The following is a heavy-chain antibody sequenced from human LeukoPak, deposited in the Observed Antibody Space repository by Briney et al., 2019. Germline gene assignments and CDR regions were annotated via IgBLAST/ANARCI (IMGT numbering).Heavy chain of an antibody. CDR3: TREAGIAAADYYYYMDV. Sequence: GGSLRLSCAASGFTFSSYAMSWVRQAPGKGLEWVGFIRSKAYGGTTEYAASVKGRFTISRDDSKSIAYLQMNSLKTEDTAVYYCTREAGIAAADYYYYMDVWGKGTTVTISS. CDR2: IRSKAYGGTT. V-gene: IGHV3-49*04. CDR1: GFTFSSYA. J-gene: IGHJ6*03. D-gene: IGHD6-13*01.